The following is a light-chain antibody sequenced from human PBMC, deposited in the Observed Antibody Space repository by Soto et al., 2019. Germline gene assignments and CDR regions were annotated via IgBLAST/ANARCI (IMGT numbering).Light chain of an antibody. CDR2: AAS. V-gene: IGKV3-20*01. J-gene: IGKJ1*01. CDR3: QHYGAPPRP. Sequence: DIVLTQSPYTLSLSPGERATLSCRASQTVTTYYFGWYQKKRGQAPRLVIYAASRRAAGIPDRFSGSGSGTDFTLTISRLEPEDFAVYFCQHYGAPPRPFGQGTKVEMK. CDR1: QTVTTYY.